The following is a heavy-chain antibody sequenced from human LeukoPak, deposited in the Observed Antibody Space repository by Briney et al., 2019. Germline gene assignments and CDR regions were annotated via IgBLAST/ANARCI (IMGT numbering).Heavy chain of an antibody. CDR3: ARDSLWFGEHDAFDI. CDR1: GGTFSSYA. J-gene: IGHJ3*02. V-gene: IGHV1-69*13. Sequence: SVKVSCKASGGTFSSYAISWVRQAPGQGLEWMGGIIPIFGTANYAQKFQGRVTITADESTSTAYMELSSLRSEDTAVYYCARDSLWFGEHDAFDIWGQGTMVTVSS. D-gene: IGHD3-10*01. CDR2: IIPIFGTA.